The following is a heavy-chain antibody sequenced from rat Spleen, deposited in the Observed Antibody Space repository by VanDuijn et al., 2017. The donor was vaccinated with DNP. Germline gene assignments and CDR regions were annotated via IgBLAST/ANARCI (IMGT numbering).Heavy chain of an antibody. CDR1: GFTFSNYD. V-gene: IGHV5-20*01. Sequence: EVQLVESGGGLVQPGRSLKVSCAASGFTFSNYDMAWVRQAPTKGLEWVASISPNGDSTYYRDSVKGRFTVSRDNAKSSLYLQMDSLKSEDSATYYCTTFEGRDAWGQGTSVTVSS. D-gene: IGHD1-11*01. J-gene: IGHJ4*01. CDR2: ISPNGDST. CDR3: TTFEGRDA.